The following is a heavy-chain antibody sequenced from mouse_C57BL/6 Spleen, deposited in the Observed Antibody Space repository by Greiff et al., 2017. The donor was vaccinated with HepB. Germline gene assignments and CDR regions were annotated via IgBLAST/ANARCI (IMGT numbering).Heavy chain of an antibody. CDR2: ISSGSSTI. CDR1: GFTFSDYG. J-gene: IGHJ1*03. Sequence: EVQLQESGGGLVKPGGSLKLSCAASGFTFSDYGMHWVRQAPEKGLEWVAYISSGSSTIYYADTVKGRFTISRDNAKNTLFLQMTSLRSEDTAMYYCARSDYDEYFDVWGTGTTVTVSS. D-gene: IGHD2-4*01. V-gene: IGHV5-17*01. CDR3: ARSDYDEYFDV.